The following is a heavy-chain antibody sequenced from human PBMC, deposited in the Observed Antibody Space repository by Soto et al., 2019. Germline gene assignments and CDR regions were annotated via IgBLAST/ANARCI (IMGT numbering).Heavy chain of an antibody. V-gene: IGHV3-15*01. D-gene: IGHD3-16*02. CDR3: TDFVH. CDR1: RFTFSYAW. J-gene: IGHJ4*02. Sequence: EVQLVESGGGLVKPGGSLRLSCVTSRFTFSYAWMSWVRQAPGKGLEWVARVKSKDDGGTTDYAAPVQGRFSISRDDARTTLYLQMNSLTIEDTAIYYCTDFVHWGQGTSVTVSS. CDR2: VKSKDDGGTT.